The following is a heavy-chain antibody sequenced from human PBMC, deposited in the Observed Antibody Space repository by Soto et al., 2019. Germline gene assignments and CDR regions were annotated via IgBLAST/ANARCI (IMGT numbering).Heavy chain of an antibody. Sequence: EVKLLESGGGLVQPGESLRLSCAASGFRFWTYSMSWVRQAPGKGLEWVSGISGDGSATSYADSLKGRFTVSRDNSKDTLFLQMNTLRVEDTAVYYRAKTRLYDNNDYHRDGFDVWGPGTAVTVS. CDR2: ISGDGSAT. J-gene: IGHJ3*01. CDR3: AKTRLYDNNDYHRDGFDV. D-gene: IGHD5-12*01. V-gene: IGHV3-23*01. CDR1: GFRFWTYS.